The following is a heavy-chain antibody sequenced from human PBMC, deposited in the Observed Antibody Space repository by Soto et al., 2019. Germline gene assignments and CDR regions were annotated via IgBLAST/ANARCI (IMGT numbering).Heavy chain of an antibody. V-gene: IGHV1-69*06. J-gene: IGHJ3*02. CDR3: ANEGSQVGTPGGAFDI. Sequence: ASVKVSCKASGGTFSSYAISWVRQAPGQGLEWMGGIIPIFGTANYAQKFQGRVTITADKSTSTAYMELSSLRSEDTAVYYCANEGSQVGTPGGAFDIWGQGTMVTVSS. D-gene: IGHD1-26*01. CDR1: GGTFSSYA. CDR2: IIPIFGTA.